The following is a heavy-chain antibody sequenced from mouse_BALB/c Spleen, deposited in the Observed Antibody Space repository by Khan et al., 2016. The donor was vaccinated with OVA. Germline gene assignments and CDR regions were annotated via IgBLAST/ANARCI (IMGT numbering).Heavy chain of an antibody. Sequence: EVQLVESGPGLVKPSQSLSLTCTVTGYSITSDYAWNWIRQFPGNKLEWMGYISSSGSTNYNQSHKSPNSITRHTSKHHFFLQLNSVTTEDTATYYCARDGSRYYYAMDYWGQGTTVTVAS. D-gene: IGHD2-3*01. V-gene: IGHV3-2*02. CDR3: ARDGSRYYYAMDY. CDR1: GYSITSDYA. CDR2: ISSSGST. J-gene: IGHJ4*01.